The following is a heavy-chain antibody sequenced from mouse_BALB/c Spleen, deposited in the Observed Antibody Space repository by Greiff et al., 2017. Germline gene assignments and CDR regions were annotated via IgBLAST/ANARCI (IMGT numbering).Heavy chain of an antibody. J-gene: IGHJ4*01. V-gene: IGHV5-6-5*01. CDR1: GFTFSSYA. D-gene: IGHD2-4*01. Sequence: EVKLMESGGGLVKPGGSLKLSCAASGFTFSSYAMSWVRQTPEKRLEWVASISSGGSTYYPDSVKGRFTISRDNARNILYLQMSSLRSEDTARYSCERNYDGGYYALDYWGQGTSVTVSA. CDR3: ERNYDGGYYALDY. CDR2: ISSGGST.